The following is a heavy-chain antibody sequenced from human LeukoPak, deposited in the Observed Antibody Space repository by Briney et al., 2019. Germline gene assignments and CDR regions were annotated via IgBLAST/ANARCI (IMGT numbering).Heavy chain of an antibody. CDR2: ISWHSTNR. J-gene: IGHJ3*02. CDR3: ARVVDCYDSSPYFDALDI. V-gene: IGHV3-20*04. D-gene: IGHD3-22*01. Sequence: PGGSLRLSCAASGFSFHDSGMTWVRQVPGKGLEWVSGISWHSTNRGYADSVKGRFTISRDNAKNSLYLQMSSLRAEDTALYYCARVVDCYDSSPYFDALDIRGQGTMVTVSS. CDR1: GFSFHDSG.